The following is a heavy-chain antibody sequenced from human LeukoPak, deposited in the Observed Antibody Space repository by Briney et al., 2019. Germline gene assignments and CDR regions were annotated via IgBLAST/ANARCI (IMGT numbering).Heavy chain of an antibody. CDR2: ISDSGTT. J-gene: IGHJ4*02. D-gene: IGHD6-19*01. CDR3: AKDQMSSGWYFDY. CDR1: GFTFSTYA. V-gene: IGHV3-23*01. Sequence: PGVSLRLSCAASGFTFSTYAMSWVRQSPGKGLEWVSGISDSGTTYYADSVKGRSTIPRDNSKNTMYLQMNSLRAEDTAVYYCAKDQMSSGWYFDYWGQGTLVTISS.